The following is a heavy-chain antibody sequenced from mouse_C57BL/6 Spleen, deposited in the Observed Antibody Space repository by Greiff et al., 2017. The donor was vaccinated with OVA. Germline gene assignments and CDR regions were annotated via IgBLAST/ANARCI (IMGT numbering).Heavy chain of an antibody. J-gene: IGHJ1*03. CDR2: ISYDGSN. CDR3: ARGVLRYWYFDV. Sequence: ESGPGLVKPSQSLSLTCSVTGYSITSGYYWNWIRQFPGNKLEWMGYISYDGSNNYNPSLKNRISITRDTSKNQFFLKLNSVTTEDTATYYCARGVLRYWYFDVWGTGTTVTVSS. D-gene: IGHD1-1*01. V-gene: IGHV3-6*01. CDR1: GYSITSGYY.